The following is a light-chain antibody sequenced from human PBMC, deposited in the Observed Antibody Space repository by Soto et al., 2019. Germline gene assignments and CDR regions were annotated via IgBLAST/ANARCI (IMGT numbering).Light chain of an antibody. V-gene: IGKV3D-15*01. Sequence: EIVMTQSPGTLSVSPGERATLSCRASQSVSINLAWYQQKPGQAPRLLIYDASTRATGIPARFSGSGSGTEFILTISSLQSKDFAVYYCQQYNNWHPLTFGGGTKVEIK. J-gene: IGKJ4*01. CDR1: QSVSIN. CDR3: QQYNNWHPLT. CDR2: DAS.